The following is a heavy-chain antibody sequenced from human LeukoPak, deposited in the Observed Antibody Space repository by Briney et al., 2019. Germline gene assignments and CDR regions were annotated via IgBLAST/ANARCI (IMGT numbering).Heavy chain of an antibody. Sequence: ASVKVSCKASGGTFSSYAISWVRQATGQGLEWMGWMNPNSGNTGYAQKFQGRVTMTRNTSISTAYMELSSLRSEDTAVYYCAGTGSEYSGSYRYYYYYYYMDVWGKGTTVTVSS. CDR1: GGTFSSYA. CDR2: MNPNSGNT. J-gene: IGHJ6*03. CDR3: AGTGSEYSGSYRYYYYYYYMDV. V-gene: IGHV1-8*02. D-gene: IGHD1-26*01.